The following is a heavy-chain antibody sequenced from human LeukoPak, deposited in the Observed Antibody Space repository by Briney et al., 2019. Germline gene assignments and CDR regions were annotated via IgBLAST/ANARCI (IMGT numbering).Heavy chain of an antibody. Sequence: GESLKISYQGSGFSFPIYWSGWVRQMPGKGLEWMGNIYPGDSDTTYSPSFQGQVSISADRSISTAYLQWSSLKTSDSAIYYCARRVGSKSSGYYMDVWGNGTTVTVSS. D-gene: IGHD6-19*01. J-gene: IGHJ6*03. CDR2: IYPGDSDT. CDR1: GFSFPIYW. CDR3: ARRVGSKSSGYYMDV. V-gene: IGHV5-51*01.